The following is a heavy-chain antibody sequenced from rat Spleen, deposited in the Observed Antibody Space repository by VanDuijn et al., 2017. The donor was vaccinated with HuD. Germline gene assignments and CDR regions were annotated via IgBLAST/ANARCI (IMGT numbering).Heavy chain of an antibody. CDR2: ISTGGGLT. CDR1: GFTFSNYY. V-gene: IGHV5-25*01. Sequence: EVQLVESGGGLVQPGRSMKLSCAASGFTFSNYYMAWVRQAPTKGLEWVASISTGGGLTYYRDSVKGRFTVSRDDAKNTLYLQMDSLRSEDTATYYCTTYGGLRNWFAYWGQGTLVTVSS. CDR3: TTYGGLRNWFAY. J-gene: IGHJ3*01. D-gene: IGHD4-1*01.